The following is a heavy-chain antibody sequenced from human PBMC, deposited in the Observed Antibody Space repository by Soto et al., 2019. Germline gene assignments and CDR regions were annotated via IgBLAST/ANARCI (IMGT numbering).Heavy chain of an antibody. CDR2: IIPIFGTA. CDR3: ARDRRDYVWGSYRSFDY. J-gene: IGHJ4*02. CDR1: GGTFSSYA. D-gene: IGHD3-16*02. V-gene: IGHV1-69*13. Sequence: ASVKVSCKASGGTFSSYAISWVRQAPGQGLEWMGGIIPIFGTANYAQKFQGRVTITADESTSTAYMELSSLRSEDTAVYYCARDRRDYVWGSYRSFDYWGQGTLVTVSS.